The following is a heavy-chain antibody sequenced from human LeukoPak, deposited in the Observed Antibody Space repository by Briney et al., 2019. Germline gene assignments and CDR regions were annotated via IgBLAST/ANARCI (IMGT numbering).Heavy chain of an antibody. CDR2: ISYDGSNK. Sequence: GGSLRLSCAASGFTFSSYAMHWVRQAPGKGLEWVAVISYDGSNKYYADSVKGRFTISRDNSKNTLYLQMNSLRAEDTAVYYCARDIAVSGNYFDYWGQGTLVTVSS. CDR3: ARDIAVSGNYFDY. V-gene: IGHV3-30-3*01. CDR1: GFTFSSYA. D-gene: IGHD6-19*01. J-gene: IGHJ4*02.